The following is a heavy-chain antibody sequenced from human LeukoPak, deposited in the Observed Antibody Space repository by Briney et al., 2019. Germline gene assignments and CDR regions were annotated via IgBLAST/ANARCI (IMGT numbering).Heavy chain of an antibody. CDR1: GYTFTGYY. V-gene: IGHV1-2*02. Sequence: ASVKVSCKASGYTFTGYYMHWVRQAPGQGIEWMGWINPNSGGTNYAQKFQGRVTMTRDTSISTAYMELSRLRSDDTAVYYCARAANPYYYYGMDVWGQGTAVTVSS. CDR2: INPNSGGT. D-gene: IGHD4/OR15-4a*01. CDR3: ARAANPYYYYGMDV. J-gene: IGHJ6*02.